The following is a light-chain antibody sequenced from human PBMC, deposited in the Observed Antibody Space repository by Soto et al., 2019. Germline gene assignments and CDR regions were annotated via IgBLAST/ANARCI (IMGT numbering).Light chain of an antibody. CDR1: SSDVGGYDF. Sequence: QSALTQPASVSGSPGQSITISCTGTSSDVGGYDFVSWYQQYPGKAPKLIIYAVSDRPSGVSNRFSGSKSGNTASLTISGLQAEDEADYYCNSYTSTAVVVFGGGTQLTV. J-gene: IGLJ2*01. V-gene: IGLV2-14*01. CDR2: AVS. CDR3: NSYTSTAVVV.